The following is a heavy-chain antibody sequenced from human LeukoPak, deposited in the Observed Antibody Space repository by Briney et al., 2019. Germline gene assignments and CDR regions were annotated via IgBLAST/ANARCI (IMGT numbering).Heavy chain of an antibody. CDR3: ARDLRWFGDRTHYYYYYYMDV. CDR2: IYYSGST. D-gene: IGHD3-10*01. Sequence: SETLSLTCTVSGGSTSSFYWSWIRQPPGKGLEWIGYIYYSGSTNYNPSLKSRVTISVDTSKNQFSLKLSSVTAADTAVYYCARDLRWFGDRTHYYYYYYMDVWGKGTTVTISS. CDR1: GGSTSSFY. V-gene: IGHV4-59*12. J-gene: IGHJ6*03.